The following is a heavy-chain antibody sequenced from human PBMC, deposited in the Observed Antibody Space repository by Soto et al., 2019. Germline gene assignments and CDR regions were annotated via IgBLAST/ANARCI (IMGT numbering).Heavy chain of an antibody. J-gene: IGHJ6*02. D-gene: IGHD2-21*02. CDR1: CCTIISEEYH. Sequence: SQTLSHTCTFSCCTIISEEYHWSWIRQSPGKGLEWIGYIHYSGSIIYNPSFKSRVTISVDTSKNQFSLQLSSVTAADTAVYFCAREDDGGDRDYYGLDVWGQGTTVT. V-gene: IGHV4-30-4*01. CDR3: AREDDGGDRDYYGLDV. CDR2: IHYSGSI.